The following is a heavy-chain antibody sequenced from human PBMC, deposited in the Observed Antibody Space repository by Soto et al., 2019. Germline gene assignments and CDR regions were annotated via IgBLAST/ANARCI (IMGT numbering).Heavy chain of an antibody. V-gene: IGHV1-69*06. D-gene: IGHD1-7*01. CDR3: ARGSNYRGLNYNWFDP. CDR1: GGTFSSYA. Sequence: EASVKVSCKASGGTFSSYAISWVRQAPGQGLEWMGGIIPIFGTANYAQKFQGRVTITADKSTSTAYMELSSLRSEDTAVYYCARGSNYRGLNYNWFDPWGQGTLVTVSS. J-gene: IGHJ5*02. CDR2: IIPIFGTA.